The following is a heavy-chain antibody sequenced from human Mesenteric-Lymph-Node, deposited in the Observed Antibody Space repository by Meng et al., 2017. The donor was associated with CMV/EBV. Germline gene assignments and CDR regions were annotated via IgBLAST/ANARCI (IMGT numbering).Heavy chain of an antibody. D-gene: IGHD2-2*01. Sequence: GGSLRLSCAASGFTFSSYAMHWVRQAPGKGLEWVAVISYDGSNKYYADSVKGRFTISRDNSKNTLYLQMNSLRAEDTAVYYCAKEREGYCSSTSCYLYDYWGQGTLVTVSS. J-gene: IGHJ4*02. CDR2: ISYDGSNK. CDR1: GFTFSSYA. V-gene: IGHV3-30-3*01. CDR3: AKEREGYCSSTSCYLYDY.